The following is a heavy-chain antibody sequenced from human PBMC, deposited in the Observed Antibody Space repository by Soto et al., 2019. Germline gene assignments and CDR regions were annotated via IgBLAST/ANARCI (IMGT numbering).Heavy chain of an antibody. V-gene: IGHV3-15*07. CDR1: GFTFSNAW. CDR3: TTDLGSSGWSFARITAYYYYGMDV. D-gene: IGHD6-19*01. CDR2: IKSKTDGGTT. J-gene: IGHJ6*02. Sequence: EVQLVESGGGLVKPGGSLRLSCAASGFTFSNAWMNWVRQAPGKGLEWVGRIKSKTDGGTTDYAAPVKGRFTISRDDSKNKLYLQMKSLKTEDTAVYYCTTDLGSSGWSFARITAYYYYGMDVWGQGTTVTVSS.